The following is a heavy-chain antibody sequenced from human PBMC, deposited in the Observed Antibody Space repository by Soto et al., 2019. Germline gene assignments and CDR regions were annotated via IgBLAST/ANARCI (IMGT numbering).Heavy chain of an antibody. D-gene: IGHD5-18*01. Sequence: QITLKESGPTLVKPTQTLTLTCTFSGFSLSTSGVGVRWIRQPPGKALECPALSYWDVDKRYSPSLKSRLTITKDTSKNQVVITMTNMDPVDTATYYCAHRRDSYGYRSVWFDPWGQGTLVTVSS. CDR3: AHRRDSYGYRSVWFDP. V-gene: IGHV2-5*02. J-gene: IGHJ5*02. CDR1: GFSLSTSGVG. CDR2: SYWDVDK.